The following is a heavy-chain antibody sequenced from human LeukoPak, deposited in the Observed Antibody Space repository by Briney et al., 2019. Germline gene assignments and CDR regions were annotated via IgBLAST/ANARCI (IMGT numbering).Heavy chain of an antibody. D-gene: IGHD3-10*01. CDR2: IYSDETT. V-gene: IGHV3-53*01. CDR1: GFTFSSYE. J-gene: IGHJ6*03. Sequence: GGSLRLSCAASGFTFSSYEMNWVRQAPGKGLEWVSVIYSDETTYYADSVKGRFTISRDNSKDTVSLQMNSLRVEDTAVYYCVSLWFGQLSVNNDYHMDAWGKGTMVTISS. CDR3: VSLWFGQLSVNNDYHMDA.